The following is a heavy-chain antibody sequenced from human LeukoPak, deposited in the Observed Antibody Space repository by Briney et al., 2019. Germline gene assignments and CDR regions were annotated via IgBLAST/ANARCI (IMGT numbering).Heavy chain of an antibody. V-gene: IGHV3-21*04. D-gene: IGHD3-10*01. J-gene: IGHJ6*03. CDR1: GFTFSSFS. CDR2: ISSSGSVI. CDR3: AKDRAGLYYYYMDV. Sequence: GGSLRLSCAASGFTFSSFSMNWVRQAPGKGLEWVSSISSSGSVIYYADSLKGRFTISRDNAKNSLYLQMNSLRAEDTAVYYCAKDRAGLYYYYMDVWGKGTTVTVSS.